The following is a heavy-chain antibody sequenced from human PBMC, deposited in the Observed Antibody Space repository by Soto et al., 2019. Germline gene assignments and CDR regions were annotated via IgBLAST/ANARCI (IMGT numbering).Heavy chain of an antibody. CDR3: ARTHIVVVVAATRVGSLDV. CDR2: ISGYNGNT. D-gene: IGHD2-15*01. J-gene: IGHJ6*03. CDR1: GYTFTSYG. Sequence: AASVKVSCKASGYTFTSYGISWVRQAPGQGLEWMGWISGYNGNTNYAQKFQGRVTMTTDTSTSTAYMELRSLRSDDTAVYYCARTHIVVVVAATRVGSLDVSGKGTTVTVSS. V-gene: IGHV1-18*01.